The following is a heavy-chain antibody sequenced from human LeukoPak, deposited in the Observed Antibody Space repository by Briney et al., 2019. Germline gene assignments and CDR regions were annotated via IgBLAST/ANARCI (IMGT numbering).Heavy chain of an antibody. Sequence: ASVKVSCKASGYTFTSYGISWVRQAPGQGLEWMGWISAYNGNTNYAQKLQGRVTMTTDTSTSTAYMELRSLRSDDTAVYYCARVWRYYDILTGEYYYMDVWGKGTTVTVSS. D-gene: IGHD3-9*01. J-gene: IGHJ6*03. V-gene: IGHV1-18*01. CDR3: ARVWRYYDILTGEYYYMDV. CDR2: ISAYNGNT. CDR1: GYTFTSYG.